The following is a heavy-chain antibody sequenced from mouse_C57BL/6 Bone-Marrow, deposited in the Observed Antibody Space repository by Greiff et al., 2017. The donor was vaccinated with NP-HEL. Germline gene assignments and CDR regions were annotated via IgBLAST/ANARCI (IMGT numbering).Heavy chain of an antibody. CDR1: GFTFSSYG. CDR3: ARRGYYAMDY. V-gene: IGHV5-6*02. CDR2: ISSGGSYT. J-gene: IGHJ4*01. Sequence: EVMLVESGGDLVKPGGSLKLSCAASGFTFSSYGMSWVRQTPDKRLEWVATISSGGSYTYYPDSVKGRFTISRDNAKNTLYLQMSSLKSEYTAMYYCARRGYYAMDYWGQGTSVTVSS.